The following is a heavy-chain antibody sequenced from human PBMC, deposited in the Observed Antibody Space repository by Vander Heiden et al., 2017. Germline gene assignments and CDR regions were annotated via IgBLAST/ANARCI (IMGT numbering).Heavy chain of an antibody. CDR3: TTESYSSGWSGRDAFDV. V-gene: IGHV1-2*02. CDR1: RYPFPRHY. J-gene: IGHJ3*01. D-gene: IGHD6-19*01. Sequence: QVQLVQSGAEVKKPGASVQVSCTASRYPFPRHYMRWGREAPGQGLEWMGWVNPKNGGTNYAQKFQGRVTMTRDMYISTAYMELSGLRTDDTAVYYCTTESYSSGWSGRDAFDVWGQGTVITVSS. CDR2: VNPKNGGT.